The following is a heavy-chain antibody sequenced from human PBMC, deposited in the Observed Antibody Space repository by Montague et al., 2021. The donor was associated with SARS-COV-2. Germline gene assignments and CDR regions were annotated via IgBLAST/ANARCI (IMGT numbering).Heavy chain of an antibody. Sequence: SLRLSCAASGFTFSSYSMNWVRQAPGKGLEWVSSISSSSSYIYYADSVKGRFTISRDNAENSLYLQMNSLRAEDTAVYYCARDPLDYGLWSSGSYYNACYYYYGMDVWGQGTTVTVSS. CDR2: ISSSSSYI. CDR3: ARDPLDYGLWSSGSYYNACYYYYGMDV. CDR1: GFTFSSYS. D-gene: IGHD3-10*01. V-gene: IGHV3-21*01. J-gene: IGHJ6*02.